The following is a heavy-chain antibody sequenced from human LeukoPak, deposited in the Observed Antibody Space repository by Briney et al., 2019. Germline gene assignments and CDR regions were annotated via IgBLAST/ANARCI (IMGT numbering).Heavy chain of an antibody. V-gene: IGHV3-23*01. Sequence: GGSLRLSCAASGFTFSSYEMNWVRQAPGKGLEWVSIISGSGDTTYYADSVKGRFTISRDNSKNTLYLQMNRLRAEDTAVYYCAKGQRFYGEYYFDQWGQGTLVTVSS. CDR3: AKGQRFYGEYYFDQ. J-gene: IGHJ4*02. CDR2: ISGSGDTT. CDR1: GFTFSSYE. D-gene: IGHD4-17*01.